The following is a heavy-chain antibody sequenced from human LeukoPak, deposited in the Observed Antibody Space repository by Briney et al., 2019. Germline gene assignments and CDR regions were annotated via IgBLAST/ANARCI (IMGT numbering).Heavy chain of an antibody. CDR3: ARTATGGLFDY. CDR2: IWYDGSNK. D-gene: IGHD5-12*01. CDR1: GFTFSSYG. Sequence: GGSLRLSCAASGFTFSSYGMHWVRQAPGKGLEWVAVIWYDGSNKYYADSVEGRFTISRDNSKNTLYLQMNSLRAEDTAVYYCARTATGGLFDYWGQGTLVTVSS. V-gene: IGHV3-33*01. J-gene: IGHJ4*02.